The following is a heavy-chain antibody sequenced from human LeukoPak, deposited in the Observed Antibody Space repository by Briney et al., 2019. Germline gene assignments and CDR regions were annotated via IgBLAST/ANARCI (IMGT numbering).Heavy chain of an antibody. V-gene: IGHV3-49*04. Sequence: GGSLRLSCAGSGFTFSNYAMTWVRQAPGKGLQWVGFIAGKTHTGTTEYAASVKGRFSISRDDSKSVAYLEMNSLNTEDTAVYYCSRDSYGYQPEFGFAVWGPGTTVTVSS. CDR3: SRDSYGYQPEFGFAV. D-gene: IGHD5-24*01. J-gene: IGHJ6*02. CDR2: IAGKTHTGTT. CDR1: GFTFSNYA.